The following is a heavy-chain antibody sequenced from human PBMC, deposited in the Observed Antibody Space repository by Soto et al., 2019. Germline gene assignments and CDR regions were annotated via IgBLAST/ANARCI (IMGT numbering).Heavy chain of an antibody. Sequence: VGSLRLSCAASGFTFSSYEMNWVRQAPGKGLEWVSYISSSGSTIYYADSVKGRFTISRDNAKNSLYLQMNSLRAEDTAVYYCARDGGNYYYDSSGHEYFQHWGQGTLVTVSS. D-gene: IGHD3-22*01. CDR1: GFTFSSYE. CDR2: ISSSGSTI. CDR3: ARDGGNYYYDSSGHEYFQH. J-gene: IGHJ1*01. V-gene: IGHV3-48*03.